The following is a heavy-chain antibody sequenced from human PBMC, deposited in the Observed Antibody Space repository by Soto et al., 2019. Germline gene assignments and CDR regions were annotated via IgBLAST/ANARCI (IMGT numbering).Heavy chain of an antibody. CDR3: AKQSLTQMVATSTPLSH. D-gene: IGHD5-12*01. Sequence: GGSLRLSCAASGFTFSSYGMNWVRQAPGKGLEWVSGIGGSGRRKYYADSVKGRFTVSRDDSKNRLYLQMNSLRAEDTAIYYCAKQSLTQMVATSTPLSHWGQGTSDIVSS. V-gene: IGHV3-23*01. CDR1: GFTFSSYG. J-gene: IGHJ4*02. CDR2: IGGSGRRK.